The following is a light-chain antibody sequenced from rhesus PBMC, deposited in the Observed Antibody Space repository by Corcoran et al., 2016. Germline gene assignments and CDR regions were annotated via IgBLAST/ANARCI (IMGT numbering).Light chain of an antibody. CDR3: QQDYSWPLT. V-gene: IGKV3-42*01. Sequence: EIVMTQSPGTLSLSPGERATLSCRSSQSVSNSLAWYQQKPGQAPKLLIYGATSRATGIPDRFSGSWSGTEFTLTISSLEPEDVGVYYCQQDYSWPLTFGGGTKVELK. J-gene: IGKJ4*01. CDR2: GAT. CDR1: QSVSNS.